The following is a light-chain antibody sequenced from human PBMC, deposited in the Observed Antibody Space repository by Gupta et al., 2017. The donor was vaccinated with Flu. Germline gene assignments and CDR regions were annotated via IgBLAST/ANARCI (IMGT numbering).Light chain of an antibody. CDR1: SSGVGAYNY. V-gene: IGLV2-14*01. CDR3: SSYTSSSTYV. J-gene: IGLJ1*01. CDR2: EVR. Sequence: QSALTQPASVSGPPGQSITISCTLTSSGVGAYNYVSWYQQHPGKSPKLMIYEVRDRPSGVSNRFSGSKSGNTASLTISGLQAEDEADYYCSSYTSSSTYVFGTGTKVTVL.